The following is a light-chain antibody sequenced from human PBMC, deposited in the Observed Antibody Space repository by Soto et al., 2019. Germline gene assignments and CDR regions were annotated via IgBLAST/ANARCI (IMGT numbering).Light chain of an antibody. CDR1: QSVSSN. Sequence: EIVMTQSQVTLSVSPGERSTLSCRASQSVSSNLAWYQQKPGQAPSLLIYGASTRATGIPARFSGSGSGTEFTLTISGLQSEDFAVYYCQQYNNGPRPFGQGTKVEIK. J-gene: IGKJ1*01. V-gene: IGKV3-15*01. CDR2: GAS. CDR3: QQYNNGPRP.